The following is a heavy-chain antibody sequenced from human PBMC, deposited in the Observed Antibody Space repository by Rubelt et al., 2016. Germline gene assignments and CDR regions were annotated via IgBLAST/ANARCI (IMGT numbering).Heavy chain of an antibody. CDR2: FDPEDGET. V-gene: IGHV1-24*01. Sequence: QVQLVQSGAEVKKPGASVKVSCKASGYTFTGYYMHWVRQAPGKGLEWMGGFDPEDGETIYAQKFQGRVTMTEDTSTDTAYMELSSLRSEDTAVYYCASQWGSREDVWGQGTTVTVSS. CDR3: ASQWGSREDV. D-gene: IGHD1-26*01. J-gene: IGHJ6*02. CDR1: GYTFTGYY.